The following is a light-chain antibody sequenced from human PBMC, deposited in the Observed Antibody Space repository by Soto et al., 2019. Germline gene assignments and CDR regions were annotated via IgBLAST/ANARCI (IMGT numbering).Light chain of an antibody. CDR3: FSYAGSSTWV. V-gene: IGLV2-23*02. J-gene: IGLJ3*02. CDR1: SSDVGSYNL. CDR2: EVS. Sequence: QSALTQPASVSGSPGQSITISCTGTSSDVGSYNLVSWYQQHPDKAPKLIIYEVSKWPSGVSSRFSASKSGNTASLTISGLQSEDEADHYCFSYAGSSTWVFGGGTKLTVL.